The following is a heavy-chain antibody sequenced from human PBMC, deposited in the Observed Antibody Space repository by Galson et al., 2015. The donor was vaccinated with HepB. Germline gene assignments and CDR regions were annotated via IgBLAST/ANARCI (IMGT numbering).Heavy chain of an antibody. CDR3: ARDRLRYFDWLWAPGYYGMDV. CDR2: ISAYNGNT. J-gene: IGHJ6*02. Sequence: SVKVSCKASGYTFTSYGISWVRQAPGQGLEWMGWISAYNGNTNYAQKLQGRVTMTTDTSTSTAYMELRSLRSDDTAVYYCARDRLRYFDWLWAPGYYGMDVWGQGTTVTVSS. V-gene: IGHV1-18*01. CDR1: GYTFTSYG. D-gene: IGHD3-9*01.